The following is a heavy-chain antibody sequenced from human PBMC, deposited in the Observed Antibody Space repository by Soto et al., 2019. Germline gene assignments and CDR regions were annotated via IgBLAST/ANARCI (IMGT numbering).Heavy chain of an antibody. J-gene: IGHJ5*02. CDR3: ARHFTGWPPDGDES. Sequence: QVHLVQSGAEVKKPGASVKVSCKASGFTFTSYAITWVRQAPGQGLEWMGWISAYNGNTNYAQNLQGRVTMTTDSYTRTAYMELGSLTSDHTAVYYCARHFTGWPPDGDESWGQGALVTVSS. CDR2: ISAYNGNT. D-gene: IGHD3-16*01. V-gene: IGHV1-18*01. CDR1: GFTFTSYA.